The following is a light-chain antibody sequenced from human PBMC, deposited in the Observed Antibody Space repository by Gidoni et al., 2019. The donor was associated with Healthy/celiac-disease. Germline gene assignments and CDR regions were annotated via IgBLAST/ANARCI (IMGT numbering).Light chain of an antibody. J-gene: IGKJ1*01. V-gene: IGKV1-5*01. CDR3: QQYNRYSRT. CDR1: PSISSW. CDR2: DAT. Sequence: DIQITPSPSTLSASVGDRVTIPLRARPSISSWLAWYQQKPGKAPKLLLYDATSLESGVPSRFSGSGSGTEITITISSLQPDDFANYYWQQYNRYSRTFGQGTKVEIK.